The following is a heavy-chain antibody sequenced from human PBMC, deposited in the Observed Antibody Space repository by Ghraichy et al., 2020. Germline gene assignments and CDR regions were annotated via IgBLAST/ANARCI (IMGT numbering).Heavy chain of an antibody. V-gene: IGHV1-8*01. CDR2: MNPNSGNT. D-gene: IGHD3-10*01. J-gene: IGHJ4*02. Sequence: ASVKVSCKTSGYTFTSYDINWVRQATGQGLEWMGWMNPNSGNTGYAQKFQGRFTMTRDTSISTAYMELSSLRSEDTAVYYCARSFVGSGSYHDYWGQGTLVTVSS. CDR1: GYTFTSYD. CDR3: ARSFVGSGSYHDY.